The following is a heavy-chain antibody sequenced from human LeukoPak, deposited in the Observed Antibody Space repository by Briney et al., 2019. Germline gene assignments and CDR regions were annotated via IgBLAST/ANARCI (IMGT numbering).Heavy chain of an antibody. CDR3: AKDQSFYDILTGRGLYEFDY. CDR1: GFTFSIYS. Sequence: GGSLRLSCAASGFTFSIYSMNWVRQAPGKGLESVSSISSSSSYIYYADSVKGRFTISRDNSKNTLYLQMNSLRAEDTAVYYCAKDQSFYDILTGRGLYEFDYWGQGTLVTVSS. V-gene: IGHV3-21*04. CDR2: ISSSSSYI. D-gene: IGHD3-9*01. J-gene: IGHJ4*02.